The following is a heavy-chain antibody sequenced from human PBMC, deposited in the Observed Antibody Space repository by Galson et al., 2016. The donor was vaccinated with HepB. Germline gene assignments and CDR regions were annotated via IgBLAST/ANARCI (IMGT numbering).Heavy chain of an antibody. CDR3: AKNRIGTYGTFDY. V-gene: IGHV3-23*01. Sequence: SLRLSCAASGFTFTTYAMSWVRQVPGKGLEWVSAISGSGGRTYYADSVKGRSTISRDNSQNTLYMQLNSLSAGDTAVYYCAKNRIGTYGTFDYWGRGTLVTVSS. CDR1: GFTFTTYA. J-gene: IGHJ4*02. D-gene: IGHD3-16*01. CDR2: ISGSGGRT.